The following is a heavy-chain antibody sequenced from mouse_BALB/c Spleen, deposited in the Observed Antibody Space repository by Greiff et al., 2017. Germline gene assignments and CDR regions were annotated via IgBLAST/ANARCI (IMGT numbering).Heavy chain of an antibody. CDR1: GFNIKDYY. CDR3: AFYYDYDGFAY. V-gene: IGHV14-1*02. CDR2: IDPENGNT. Sequence: VQLQQSGAELVRPGALVKLSCKASGFNIKDYYMHWVKQRPEQGLEWIGWIDPENGNTIYDPKFQGKASITADTSSNTAYLQLSSLTSEDTAVYYCAFYYDYDGFAYWGQGTLVTVSA. J-gene: IGHJ3*01. D-gene: IGHD2-4*01.